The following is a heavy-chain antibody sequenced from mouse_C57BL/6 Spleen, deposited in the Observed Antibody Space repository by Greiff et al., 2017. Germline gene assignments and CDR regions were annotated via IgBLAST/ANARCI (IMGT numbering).Heavy chain of an antibody. V-gene: IGHV1-82*01. CDR3: ARSAFITHWWFDV. Sequence: VKLQESGPELVKPGASVKISCKASGYAFSSSWMNWVKQRPGKGLEWIGRIYPGDGDTNYNGKFKGKATLTADKSSSTAYMQLSSLTSEDSAVYFCARSAFITHWWFDVWGTGTTVTVSS. D-gene: IGHD1-1*01. J-gene: IGHJ1*03. CDR2: IYPGDGDT. CDR1: GYAFSSSW.